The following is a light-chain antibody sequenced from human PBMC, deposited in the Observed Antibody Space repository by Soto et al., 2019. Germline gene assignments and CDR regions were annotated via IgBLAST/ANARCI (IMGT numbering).Light chain of an antibody. Sequence: DIQMTQSPSSLSASVGDRVTITCRASQEISNHLAWFQQKPGKPPKSLIYDASSLQSGVPSKFSGSRSGTDFTLTISSLQPEDFATYYCQQYHNYPVTFGGGPKVEIK. J-gene: IGKJ4*01. CDR2: DAS. CDR3: QQYHNYPVT. CDR1: QEISNH. V-gene: IGKV1-16*02.